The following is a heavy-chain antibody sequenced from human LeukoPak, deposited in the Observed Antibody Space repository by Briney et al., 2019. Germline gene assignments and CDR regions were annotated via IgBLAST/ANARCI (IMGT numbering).Heavy chain of an antibody. CDR1: GYTFTSYY. J-gene: IGHJ4*02. Sequence: GASVKVSCKASGYTFTSYYMHWVRQAPAQGLEWMGIINPSGGSTSYAQKFQGRVTMTRDTSTSTVYMELSSLRSEDTAVYYCARGLRYFDWSLPGGYWGQGTLVTVSS. D-gene: IGHD3-9*01. CDR2: INPSGGST. CDR3: ARGLRYFDWSLPGGY. V-gene: IGHV1-46*01.